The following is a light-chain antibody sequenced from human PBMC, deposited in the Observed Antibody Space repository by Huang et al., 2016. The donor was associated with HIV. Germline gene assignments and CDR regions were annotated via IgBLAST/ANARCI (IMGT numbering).Light chain of an antibody. V-gene: IGKV1-12*01. J-gene: IGKJ4*01. Sequence: DIQMTQSPSSVSASVGDRVTITCRASQDIGYWLAWYQQKPGLAPKLLIYAACSLQSGVPARFSGSGSGTDFTLTISRLQPEDFATYFCQQANTFPLTFAGGTKVEIK. CDR1: QDIGYW. CDR3: QQANTFPLT. CDR2: AAC.